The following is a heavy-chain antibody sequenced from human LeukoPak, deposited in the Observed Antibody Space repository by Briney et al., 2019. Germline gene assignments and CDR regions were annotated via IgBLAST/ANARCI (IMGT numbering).Heavy chain of an antibody. CDR3: ARHGGYCGGDCHDAFDI. CDR2: INSDGSST. D-gene: IGHD2-21*02. CDR1: GFTFSSYW. J-gene: IGHJ3*02. V-gene: IGHV3-74*01. Sequence: GGSLRLSCAASGFTFSSYWMHWVRQAPGKGLVWVSRINSDGSSTSYADSVKGRFTISRANAKNTLYLQMNSLRAEDTAVYYCARHGGYCGGDCHDAFDIWGQGTMVTVSS.